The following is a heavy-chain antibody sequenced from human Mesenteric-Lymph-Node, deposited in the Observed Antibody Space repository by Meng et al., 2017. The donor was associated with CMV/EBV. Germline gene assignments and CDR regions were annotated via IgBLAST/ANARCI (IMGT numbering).Heavy chain of an antibody. D-gene: IGHD3-22*01. V-gene: IGHV5-51*01. Sequence: GESLKISCKGSGYSFSSYWIAWVRQMPGKGLEWMGIIYPGDSETTYSPSFQGQVTISVDKSINTAYLQWSSLKASDTAMYYCARPPNYYDITGGFDYWGQGTLVTVSS. CDR2: IYPGDSET. CDR3: ARPPNYYDITGGFDY. J-gene: IGHJ4*02. CDR1: GYSFSSYW.